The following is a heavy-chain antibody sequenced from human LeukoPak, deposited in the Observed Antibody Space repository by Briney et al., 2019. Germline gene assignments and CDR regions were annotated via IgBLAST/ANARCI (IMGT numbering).Heavy chain of an antibody. CDR3: AREVRGDSSGYYYDYFDY. J-gene: IGHJ4*02. CDR1: GGTFSSYA. Sequence: GASVKVSCKASGGTFSSYAISWVRQAPGQGLEWMGGIIPIFGTANYAQKFQGRVTITTDESTSTAYMELSSLRSEDTAVYYCAREVRGDSSGYYYDYFDYWGQGTLVTVSS. CDR2: IIPIFGTA. V-gene: IGHV1-69*05. D-gene: IGHD3-22*01.